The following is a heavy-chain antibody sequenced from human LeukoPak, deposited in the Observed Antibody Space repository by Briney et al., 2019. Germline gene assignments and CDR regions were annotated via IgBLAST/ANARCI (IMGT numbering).Heavy chain of an antibody. CDR2: IYYSGSP. J-gene: IGHJ4*02. Sequence: PSETLSLTCTVSGGSISSYYWSWIRQPPGKGLEWIGYIYYSGSPNYNPSLKSRVTISVDTSKNQFSLKLSSVTAADTAVYYCARDGGYSYGDPYYFDYWGQGTLVTVSS. CDR1: GGSISSYY. D-gene: IGHD5-18*01. CDR3: ARDGGYSYGDPYYFDY. V-gene: IGHV4-59*01.